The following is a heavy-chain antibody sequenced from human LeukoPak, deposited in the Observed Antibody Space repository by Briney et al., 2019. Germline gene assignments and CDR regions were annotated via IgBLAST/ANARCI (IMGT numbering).Heavy chain of an antibody. CDR3: AKDRSGDYTSDY. CDR2: ISYDGSNK. Sequence: AGGSLRLSRAASGFTFSSYGMHWVRQAPGKGPEWVAVISYDGSNKYYADSVKGRFTISRDNSKNTLYLQMNSLRAEDTAVYYCAKDRSGDYTSDYWGQGTLVTVSS. D-gene: IGHD4-17*01. J-gene: IGHJ4*02. V-gene: IGHV3-30*18. CDR1: GFTFSSYG.